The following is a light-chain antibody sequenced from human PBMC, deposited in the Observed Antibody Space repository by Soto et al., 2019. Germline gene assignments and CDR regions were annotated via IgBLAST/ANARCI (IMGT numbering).Light chain of an antibody. CDR2: DVS. CDR1: SSDVGGYNY. V-gene: IGLV2-14*01. J-gene: IGLJ2*01. CDR3: SSYTSISPV. Sequence: QSALTQPASVSGSPGQSITISCTGTSSDVGGYNYVSWYQQHPGKAPKLMIYDVSNRPSGVSNRFSGSKSGNTASLTISGLQDEDEADYYCSSYTSISPVFGGGTKLTVL.